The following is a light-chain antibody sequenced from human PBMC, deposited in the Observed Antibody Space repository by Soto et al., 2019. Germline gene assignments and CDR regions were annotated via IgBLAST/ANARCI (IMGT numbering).Light chain of an antibody. CDR1: SSNIGAVYD. CDR2: HDS. V-gene: IGLV1-40*01. Sequence: QSVLTQPPSVSGAPGQRVTISCTGSSSNIGAVYDVHWYQQLPGRAPKLVIYHDSHRPSGVPDRFSGSKIGASASLAITGLLAEDEADYFCQSYDSSLSTYVFGPGTKLTVL. J-gene: IGLJ1*01. CDR3: QSYDSSLSTYV.